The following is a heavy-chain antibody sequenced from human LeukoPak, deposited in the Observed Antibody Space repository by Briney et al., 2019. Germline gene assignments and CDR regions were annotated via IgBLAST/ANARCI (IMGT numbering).Heavy chain of an antibody. D-gene: IGHD2-2*01. V-gene: IGHV3-48*03. CDR1: GFTFSSYE. CDR2: ISSSGSTI. CDR3: ARLPDLYCSSTSCYENFDY. J-gene: IGHJ4*02. Sequence: GGSLRLSCAASGFTFSSYEMNWVRQAPGKGLEWVSYISSSGSTIYYADPVKGRFTISRDNAKNSLYLQMNSLRAEDTAVYYCARLPDLYCSSTSCYENFDYWGQGTLVTVSS.